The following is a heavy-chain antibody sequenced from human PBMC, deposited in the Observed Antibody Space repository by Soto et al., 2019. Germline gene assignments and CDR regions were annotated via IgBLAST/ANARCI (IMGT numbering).Heavy chain of an antibody. J-gene: IGHJ4*02. CDR1: GFSFDRAW. CDR3: ATTGYSNDRMFDS. Sequence: PGGSLRLSCSASGFSFDRAWASWVRQAPGRGLEWVGLIKTKTDGGTTDYAASVKGRFTISKDESEKTVYLHMNRLKTEDTAFYYCATTGYSNDRMFDSWGQGSLVTVSS. CDR2: IKTKTDGGTT. D-gene: IGHD4-4*01. V-gene: IGHV3-15*01.